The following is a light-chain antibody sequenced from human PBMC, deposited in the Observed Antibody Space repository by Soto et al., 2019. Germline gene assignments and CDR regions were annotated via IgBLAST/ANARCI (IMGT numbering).Light chain of an antibody. CDR2: DAS. J-gene: IGKJ1*01. Sequence: DIQMTQSPSSLSASVGDRVTITCRASQSISNWLAWYQQKPGKAPKLLIYDASTLEGGVPSRFSGGGFGTDFTLTISSLQPDDFATYYCQKYSSYSTFGQGTKVEMK. V-gene: IGKV1-5*01. CDR1: QSISNW. CDR3: QKYSSYST.